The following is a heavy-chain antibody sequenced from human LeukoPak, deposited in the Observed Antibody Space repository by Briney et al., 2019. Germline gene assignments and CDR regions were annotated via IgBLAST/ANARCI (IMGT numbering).Heavy chain of an antibody. V-gene: IGHV3-74*01. CDR3: ARDRSYAMEV. CDR2: INGDGTST. CDR1: GFTFSPYW. J-gene: IGHJ6*04. Sequence: GGSLRLSCVASGFTFSPYWMHWVRQAPGKGLVWASHINGDGTSTNYADSVEGRFTISRDNAKNTVYLEMNSLRADDTAVYYCARDRSYAMEVWGEATTVAVSS.